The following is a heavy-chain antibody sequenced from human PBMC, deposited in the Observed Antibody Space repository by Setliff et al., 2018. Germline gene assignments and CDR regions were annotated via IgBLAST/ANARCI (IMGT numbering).Heavy chain of an antibody. CDR3: ARDNTIVGATDY. D-gene: IGHD1-26*01. Sequence: SQTLSLTCAVSGGSITSGSYYWSWIQQPAGEVLEWIGRLHTSGTTVYNPSLKGRVTISADTSTNHYSLKLTSVTAADTAVYYCARDNTIVGATDYWGQGALVTVS. CDR1: GGSITSGSYY. J-gene: IGHJ4*02. V-gene: IGHV4-61*02. CDR2: LHTSGTT.